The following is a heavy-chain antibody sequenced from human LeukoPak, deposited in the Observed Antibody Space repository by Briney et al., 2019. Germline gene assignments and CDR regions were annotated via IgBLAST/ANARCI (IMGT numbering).Heavy chain of an antibody. D-gene: IGHD6-19*01. Sequence: PGGSLRLSCAASGFIVSSNFMSWVRQAPGKGLEWVSVIYSGGSTYYADSVKGRFTISRDNSKNTLYLQMNSLRAEDTAVYYCARVPSSGWEYYFDYWGQGTLVTVSS. J-gene: IGHJ4*02. CDR1: GFIVSSNF. V-gene: IGHV3-66*01. CDR2: IYSGGST. CDR3: ARVPSSGWEYYFDY.